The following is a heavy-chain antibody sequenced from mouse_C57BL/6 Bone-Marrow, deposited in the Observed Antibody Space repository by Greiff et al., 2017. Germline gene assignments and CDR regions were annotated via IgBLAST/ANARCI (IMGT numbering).Heavy chain of an antibody. CDR2: INPNYGTT. Sequence: EVHLVESGPELVKPGASVKISCKASGYSFTDYNMNWVKQSNGKSLEWIGVINPNYGTTSYNQKFKGKAALTVDQSSSTAYMQLNSLTSEDSAVYYCARDGNLYYYAMDYWGQGTSVTVSS. CDR3: ARDGNLYYYAMDY. V-gene: IGHV1-39*01. CDR1: GYSFTDYN. D-gene: IGHD2-1*01. J-gene: IGHJ4*01.